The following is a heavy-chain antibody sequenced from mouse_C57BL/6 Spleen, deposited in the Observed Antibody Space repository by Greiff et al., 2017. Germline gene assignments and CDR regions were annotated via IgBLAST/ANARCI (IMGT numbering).Heavy chain of an antibody. D-gene: IGHD2-3*01. J-gene: IGHJ4*01. CDR2: IYPGDGDT. Sequence: VQLQQSGPELVKPGASVKISCKASGYAFSSSWMNWVKQRPGKGLEWIGRIYPGDGDTNYNGKFKGKATLTADKSSSTAYMQLSSLTSEDSAVYFWARRDGGYYAYAMDYWGQGTSVTVSS. CDR1: GYAFSSSW. V-gene: IGHV1-82*01. CDR3: ARRDGGYYAYAMDY.